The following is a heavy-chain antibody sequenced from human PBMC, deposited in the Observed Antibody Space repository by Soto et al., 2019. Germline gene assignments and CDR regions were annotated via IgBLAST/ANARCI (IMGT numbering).Heavy chain of an antibody. J-gene: IGHJ6*02. CDR2: ISGSGGST. CDR1: GFTFSSYA. V-gene: IGHV3-23*01. Sequence: GSLRLSCAASGFTFSSYAMSWVRQAPGKGLEWVSAISGSGGSTYYADSVKGRFTISRDNSKNTLYLQMNSLRAEDTAVYYCAKHGEWLVLLYYYYGMDVWGQGTTVTVSS. D-gene: IGHD6-19*01. CDR3: AKHGEWLVLLYYYYGMDV.